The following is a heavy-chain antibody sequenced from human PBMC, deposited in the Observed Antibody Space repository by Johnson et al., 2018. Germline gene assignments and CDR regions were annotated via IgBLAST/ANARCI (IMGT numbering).Heavy chain of an antibody. D-gene: IGHD4-17*01. CDR3: ARGLVRTMTTVCRGYYNYYVDV. CDR2: INHSGRT. V-gene: IGHV4-34*01. J-gene: IGHJ6*03. Sequence: QVQLQQWGAGLLKPSETLSLTCAVYGGSFSGYYWSWIRQPPGKGLEWIGEINHSGRTNYNPSLKSRVTISVDTSKNQFSLKLSSVTAEDTAEYYRARGLVRTMTTVCRGYYNYYVDVWGKGTTVTVSS. CDR1: GGSFSGYY.